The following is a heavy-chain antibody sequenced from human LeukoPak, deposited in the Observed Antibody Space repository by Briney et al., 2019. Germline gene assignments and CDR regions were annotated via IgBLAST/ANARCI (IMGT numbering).Heavy chain of an antibody. CDR1: EFTFSNYA. D-gene: IGHD3-9*01. Sequence: GGSLRLSCAASEFTFSNYAMNWVRQAPGKGLEWVSGISGGGGSTYYADSVKGRFTISRDNSKNTLYLQMDSLRAEDTALYYCAKFGYSDWLSHFDYWGQGTLVTVSS. CDR2: ISGGGGST. J-gene: IGHJ4*02. CDR3: AKFGYSDWLSHFDY. V-gene: IGHV3-23*01.